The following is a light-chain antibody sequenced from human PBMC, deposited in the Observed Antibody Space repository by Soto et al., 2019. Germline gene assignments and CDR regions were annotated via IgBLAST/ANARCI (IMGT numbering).Light chain of an antibody. CDR3: QQYNSYSPWT. J-gene: IGKJ1*01. CDR2: KAS. V-gene: IGKV1-5*03. Sequence: IQMTQSPSALSASVGDTVTITFRASQSMSSWLAWYQQKPGKAPKLLIYKASSLESGVPSRFSGSVSGTEFTLTISSLHPDDFSTYFCQQYNSYSPWTFGQGTKVDIK. CDR1: QSMSSW.